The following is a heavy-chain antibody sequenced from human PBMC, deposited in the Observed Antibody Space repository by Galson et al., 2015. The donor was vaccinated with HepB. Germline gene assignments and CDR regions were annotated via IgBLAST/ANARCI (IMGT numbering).Heavy chain of an antibody. CDR3: ARGRVTTIVVVNYYYYYMDV. V-gene: IGHV4-34*01. CDR1: GGSFSGYH. CDR2: INHSGST. Sequence: ATLSLPCAVYGGSFSGYHWSWIRQPPGKGLEWIGEINHSGSTNYNPSLKSRVTISVDTSKNQFSLKLSSVPAADTAVYYCARGRVTTIVVVNYYYYYMDVWGKGTTVTVPS. J-gene: IGHJ6*03. D-gene: IGHD3-22*01.